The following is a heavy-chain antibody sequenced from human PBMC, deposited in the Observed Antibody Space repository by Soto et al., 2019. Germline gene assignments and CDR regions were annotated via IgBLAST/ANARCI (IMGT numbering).Heavy chain of an antibody. D-gene: IGHD1-1*01. Sequence: AVKVSCKASGYTFTSYDIYWVRQATGQGLEWMGWMNPNTGNSGYAQKFQGRVTMTSDTSISTAHMELSSLRSEDTAVYYCARRAETNGWNGFGADKYYFDFWGQGTLVTVSS. J-gene: IGHJ4*02. CDR1: GYTFTSYD. V-gene: IGHV1-8*01. CDR2: MNPNTGNS. CDR3: ARRAETNGWNGFGADKYYFDF.